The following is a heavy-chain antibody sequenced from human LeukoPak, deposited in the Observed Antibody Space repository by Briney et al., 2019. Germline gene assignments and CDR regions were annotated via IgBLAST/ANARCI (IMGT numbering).Heavy chain of an antibody. Sequence: ASVKVSCKASGYTFTSYGISWVRQAPGQGLEWMGWISAYNGNTNYAQKLQGRVTMTTDTSTRTAYMEMRSLRSDDTAVYYCARDVELAAAGTTWDFDYWGQGTLVTVSS. CDR2: ISAYNGNT. V-gene: IGHV1-18*01. CDR3: ARDVELAAAGTTWDFDY. D-gene: IGHD6-13*01. J-gene: IGHJ4*02. CDR1: GYTFTSYG.